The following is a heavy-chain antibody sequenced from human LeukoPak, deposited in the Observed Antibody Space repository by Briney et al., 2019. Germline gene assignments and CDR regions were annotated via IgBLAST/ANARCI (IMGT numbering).Heavy chain of an antibody. CDR3: ARAHYYDSSGYLGYYYYYMDV. J-gene: IGHJ6*03. CDR2: INHSGST. D-gene: IGHD3-22*01. V-gene: IGHV4-38-2*02. Sequence: SETLSLTCTVSGYSITSGYYWGWIRQPPGKGLEWIGEINHSGSTNYNPSLKSRVTISVDTSKNQFSLKLSSVTAADTAVYYCARAHYYDSSGYLGYYYYYMDVWGKGTTVTVSS. CDR1: GYSITSGYY.